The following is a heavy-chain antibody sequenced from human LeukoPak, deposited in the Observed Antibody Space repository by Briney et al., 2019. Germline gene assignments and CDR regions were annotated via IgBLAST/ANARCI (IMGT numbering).Heavy chain of an antibody. D-gene: IGHD2-15*01. CDR2: INDDGSDT. J-gene: IGHJ1*01. CDR1: GFTFKLYW. CDR3: RRGPSTWS. Sequence: GGSLRLSCADSGFTFKLYWMHWVRQVPGKRPVWVSRINDDGSDTIYADSVRGRFTISRDDAKNTVYLQMNNLRAEDTAVYCVRRGPSTWSWGQGTLVTVSS. V-gene: IGHV3-74*01.